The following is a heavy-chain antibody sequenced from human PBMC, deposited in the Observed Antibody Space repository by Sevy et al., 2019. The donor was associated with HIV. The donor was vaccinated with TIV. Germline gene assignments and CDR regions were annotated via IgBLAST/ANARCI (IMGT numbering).Heavy chain of an antibody. D-gene: IGHD3-9*01. V-gene: IGHV3-15*01. J-gene: IGHJ5*01. Sequence: GGSLRLSCAASGLTVSNAWMNWVRQAPGKGLEWVGRIKSKGEGGTRALAAPVKGRVSISRDASRNTVSLEISSLKIEDTGRYYCAAGLGKSDFDSWGQGTLVTVSS. CDR1: GLTVSNAW. CDR2: IKSKGEGGTR. CDR3: AAGLGKSDFDS.